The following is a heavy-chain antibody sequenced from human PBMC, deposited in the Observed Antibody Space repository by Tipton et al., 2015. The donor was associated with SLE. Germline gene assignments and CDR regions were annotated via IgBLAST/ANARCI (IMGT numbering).Heavy chain of an antibody. D-gene: IGHD5-12*01. J-gene: IGHJ1*01. CDR1: GGSFSGYY. V-gene: IGHV4-34*01. CDR2: INHSGSP. CDR3: ARSGYGRGSFFHH. Sequence: TLSLTCAVYGGSFSGYYWSWIRQSPGKGLEWIGEINHSGSPNYNPSLKSRVTISVHTSKNQFSLKLNSVTAADTAMYYCARSGYGRGSFFHHWGQGTRVTVSS.